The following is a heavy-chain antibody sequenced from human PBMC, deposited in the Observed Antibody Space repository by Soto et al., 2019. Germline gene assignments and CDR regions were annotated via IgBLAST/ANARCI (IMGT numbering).Heavy chain of an antibody. Sequence: PATLSLTCAVYGGSFSGYYWSWIREPPGKGLEWIGEIHHSGSTNYNPSLKSRVTISVDTSKNQFSLKLSSVTAADTAVYYCASRGAAAGSPPYFDYWGPGTLVTAPQ. D-gene: IGHD6-13*01. V-gene: IGHV4-34*01. J-gene: IGHJ4*02. CDR2: IHHSGST. CDR3: ASRGAAAGSPPYFDY. CDR1: GGSFSGYY.